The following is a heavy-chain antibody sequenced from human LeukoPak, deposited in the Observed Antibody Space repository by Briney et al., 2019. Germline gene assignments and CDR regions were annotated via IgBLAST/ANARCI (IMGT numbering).Heavy chain of an antibody. CDR3: ARVRYGSGSYYFDN. V-gene: IGHV4-59*01. CDR1: GGSISSYY. D-gene: IGHD3-10*01. Sequence: SETLSLTCTVSGGSISSYYWSWTRQPPGKGLDWIGYVFYSGSTNYSPSLKSRVTVSVDTSKNQFSLILTSVTAADTAVYYCARVRYGSGSYYFDNWGQGTLVTVSS. CDR2: VFYSGST. J-gene: IGHJ4*02.